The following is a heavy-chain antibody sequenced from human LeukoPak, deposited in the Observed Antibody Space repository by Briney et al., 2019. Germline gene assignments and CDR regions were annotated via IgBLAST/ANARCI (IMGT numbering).Heavy chain of an antibody. D-gene: IGHD3-16*01. CDR3: AKLNLGEMAYFDS. CDR1: GFIFSSYV. J-gene: IGHJ4*02. Sequence: GGSLRLSCEASGFIFSSYVMGWVRQAPGKGLEWVSSISVGGGDTFASDAVKGRFTITRENSKNTLYLQMMGLRVEDTAVYFCAKLNLGEMAYFDSWGQGTLVTVSS. CDR2: ISVGGGDT. V-gene: IGHV3-23*01.